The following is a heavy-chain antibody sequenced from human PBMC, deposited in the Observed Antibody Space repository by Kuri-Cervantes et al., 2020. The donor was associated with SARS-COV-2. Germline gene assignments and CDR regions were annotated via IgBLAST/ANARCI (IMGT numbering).Heavy chain of an antibody. J-gene: IGHJ4*02. CDR1: GGSISSSSYY. CDR3: ARRSRWFGELFFDY. V-gene: IGHV4-39*01. CDR2: IYYSGST. Sequence: SETLSLTCTVSGGSISSSSYYWGWIRQPPGKGLEWIGSIYYSGSTYYNPSLKSRVTISVDTSKNQFSLKLSSVTAADTAVYYCARRSRWFGELFFDYWGQGTLVTVSS. D-gene: IGHD3-10*01.